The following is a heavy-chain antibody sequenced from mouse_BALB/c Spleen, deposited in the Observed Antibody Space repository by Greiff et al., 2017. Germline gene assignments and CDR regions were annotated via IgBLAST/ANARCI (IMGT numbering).Heavy chain of an antibody. CDR1: GYTFSSYW. J-gene: IGHJ4*01. CDR3: ARVYYDYYYAMDY. Sequence: QVQLKESGAELMKPGASVKISCKATGYTFSSYWIEWVKQRPGHGLEWIGEILPGSGSTNYNEKFKGKATFTADTSSNTAYMQLSSLTSEDSAVYYCARVYYDYYYAMDYWGQGTSVTVSS. D-gene: IGHD2-4*01. CDR2: ILPGSGST. V-gene: IGHV1-9*01.